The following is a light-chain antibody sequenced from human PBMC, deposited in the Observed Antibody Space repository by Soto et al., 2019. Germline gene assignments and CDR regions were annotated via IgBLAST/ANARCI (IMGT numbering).Light chain of an antibody. J-gene: IGKJ1*01. V-gene: IGKV4-1*01. Sequence: EIVMTQSPATLSVSPGERATLSCRASQSVSDNLAWYQQKPGQPPKLLIYWASTRESGVPDRFSGSWSGTDFTLTISSLQAEDEAVYYCQQYYRPWTFGQGTKVEIK. CDR2: WAS. CDR1: QSVSDN. CDR3: QQYYRPWT.